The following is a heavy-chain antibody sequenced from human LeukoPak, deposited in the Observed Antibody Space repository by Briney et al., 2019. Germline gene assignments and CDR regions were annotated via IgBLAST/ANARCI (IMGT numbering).Heavy chain of an antibody. J-gene: IGHJ4*02. D-gene: IGHD1-1*01. CDR3: AKDLAPKNGGTWRFGY. V-gene: IGHV1-2*02. CDR1: GYTFTGYY. CDR2: INPNSGGT. Sequence: GASVKVSCKASGYTFTGYYMHWVRQAPGQGLEWMGWINPNSGGTNYAQKSQGGVTMSRDTSISTAYMELSRLRSDDTAVYYWAKDLAPKNGGTWRFGYGGQGPLVTVSS.